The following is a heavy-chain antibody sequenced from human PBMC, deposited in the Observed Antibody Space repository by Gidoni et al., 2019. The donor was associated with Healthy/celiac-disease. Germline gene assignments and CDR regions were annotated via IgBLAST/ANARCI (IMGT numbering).Heavy chain of an antibody. J-gene: IGHJ3*02. CDR2: ISGSGGST. V-gene: IGHV3-23*04. CDR3: AKDLGTSIVGAILDAFDI. CDR1: GFTFSSYA. D-gene: IGHD1-26*01. Sequence: EVQLVESGGGLVQPGGSLRLSCAASGFTFSSYAMSWVRQAPGKGLEGVSAISGSGGSTYYADSVKGRFTISRDNSKNTLYLQMNSLRAEDTAVYYCAKDLGTSIVGAILDAFDIWGQGTMVTVSA.